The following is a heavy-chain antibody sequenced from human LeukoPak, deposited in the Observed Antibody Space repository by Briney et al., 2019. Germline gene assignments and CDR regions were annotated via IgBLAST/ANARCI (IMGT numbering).Heavy chain of an antibody. CDR3: ARDLTMVRGVIITWAGSDDAFDI. D-gene: IGHD3-10*01. J-gene: IGHJ3*02. V-gene: IGHV1-2*06. Sequence: ASVKVSCKASGYTFTGYYMHWVRQAPGQGLEWMGRINPNSGGTNYAQKFQGRVTMTRDTSICTAYMELSRLRSDDMAVYYCARDLTMVRGVIITWAGSDDAFDIWGQGTMVTVSS. CDR2: INPNSGGT. CDR1: GYTFTGYY.